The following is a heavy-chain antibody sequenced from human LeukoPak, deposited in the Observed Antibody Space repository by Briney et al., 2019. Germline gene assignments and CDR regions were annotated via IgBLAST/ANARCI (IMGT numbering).Heavy chain of an antibody. CDR3: AREAMIGAFDI. CDR1: GGTFSSYA. CDR2: IIPIFGTA. Sequence: SVTVSCKASGGTFSSYAISWVRQAPGQGLEWMGRIIPIFGTANYAQKFQGRVTITTDESTSTAYMELSSLRSEDTAVYYCAREAMIGAFDIWGQGTMVTVSS. V-gene: IGHV1-69*05. D-gene: IGHD3-22*01. J-gene: IGHJ3*02.